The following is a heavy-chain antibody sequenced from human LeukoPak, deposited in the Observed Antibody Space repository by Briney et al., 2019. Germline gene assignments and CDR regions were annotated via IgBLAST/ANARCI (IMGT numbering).Heavy chain of an antibody. J-gene: IGHJ6*03. CDR1: GITFSSYG. D-gene: IGHD4-17*01. Sequence: GGSLRLSCAASGITFSSYGMSWVRQAPGKGLEWVSVISGSGGSTYYADSVKGRFTISRDNAKNSLDLQMNSLRAEDTAVYYCARDAGDAPYYMDVWGKGTTVTISS. V-gene: IGHV3-23*01. CDR2: ISGSGGST. CDR3: ARDAGDAPYYMDV.